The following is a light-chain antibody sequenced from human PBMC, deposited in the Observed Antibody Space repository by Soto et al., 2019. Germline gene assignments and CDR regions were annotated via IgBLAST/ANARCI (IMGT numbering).Light chain of an antibody. Sequence: IVMTQSPATLSVSPGERATLSCRASQSVSSNLAWYQQKPGQAPRLLIYDASKRATGIPARFSGSGFGTDYTLTISSLEPEDFAVYYCQQRSKWRTFGQGTKVDI. CDR3: QQRSKWRT. CDR2: DAS. J-gene: IGKJ1*01. CDR1: QSVSSN. V-gene: IGKV3-11*01.